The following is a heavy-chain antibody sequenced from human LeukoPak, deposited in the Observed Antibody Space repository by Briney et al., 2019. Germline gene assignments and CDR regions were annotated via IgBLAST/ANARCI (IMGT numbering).Heavy chain of an antibody. CDR3: ASGKIFGELLGY. D-gene: IGHD3-10*01. CDR1: GFTFTTYA. Sequence: PGGSLRLSCAASGFTFTTYAMSWVRQAPGKGLEWVSVIYSGGSTYYADSVKGRFTISRDNSKNTLYLQMNSLRAEDTAVYYCASGKIFGELLGYWGQGTLVTVSS. J-gene: IGHJ4*02. V-gene: IGHV3-66*02. CDR2: IYSGGST.